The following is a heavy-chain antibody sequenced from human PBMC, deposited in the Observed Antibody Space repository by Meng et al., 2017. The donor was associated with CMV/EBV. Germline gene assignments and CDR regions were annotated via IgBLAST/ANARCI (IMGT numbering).Heavy chain of an antibody. D-gene: IGHD1-26*01. J-gene: IGHJ4*02. CDR1: GGSISSSSYY. CDR2: IYYSGST. CDR3: AKSGELQYYFDY. Sequence: SETLSLTCTVSGGSISSSSYYWGWIRQPPGKGLEWIGSIYYSGSTYYADSVKGRFTISKDNSKNTLYLQMNSLRAEDTAVYYCAKSGELQYYFDYWGQGTLVTVSS. V-gene: IGHV4-39*07.